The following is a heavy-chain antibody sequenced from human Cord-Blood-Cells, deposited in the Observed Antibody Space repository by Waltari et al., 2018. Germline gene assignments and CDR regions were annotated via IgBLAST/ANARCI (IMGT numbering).Heavy chain of an antibody. CDR2: INPNSGGT. J-gene: IGHJ4*02. CDR3: ARSNCSSTSCYYFDY. V-gene: IGHV1-2*05. Sequence: QVQLVQSGAEVKKPGASVKVSCKASGYTFTGYYMRWVRQAPGQGLEWMGRINPNSGGTNYAQKFQGRVTMTRDTSISTAYMELSRLRSDDTVVYYCARSNCSSTSCYYFDYWGQGTLVTVSS. D-gene: IGHD2-2*01. CDR1: GYTFTGYY.